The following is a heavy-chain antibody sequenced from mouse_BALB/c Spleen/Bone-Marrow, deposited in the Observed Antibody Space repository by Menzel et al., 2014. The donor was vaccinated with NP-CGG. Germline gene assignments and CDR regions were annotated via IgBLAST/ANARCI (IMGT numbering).Heavy chain of an antibody. CDR1: GFTFXDYG. Sequence: EVMLVESGGGLVQTGGSRKLSCAASGFTFXDYGMAWVRQAPGKGPEWVAFISNLAYSISYADTVTGRFTISRENVKNTLYLEMSSLRSEDTAMYYCARDLDGTGVFDYWGQGTTLTVSS. CDR2: ISNLAYSI. CDR3: ARDLDGTGVFDY. J-gene: IGHJ2*01. V-gene: IGHV5-15*02. D-gene: IGHD4-1*01.